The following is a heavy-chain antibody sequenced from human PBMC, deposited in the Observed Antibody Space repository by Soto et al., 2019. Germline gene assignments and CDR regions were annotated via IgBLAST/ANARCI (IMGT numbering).Heavy chain of an antibody. J-gene: IGHJ4*02. CDR1: GYTCTSYS. Sequence: AASVKVSCKASGYTCTSYSMHWVRQSPGQGLEWMEWINAGNGNTKYSQKFQGRGTVTRDASASKAYMELRSLRSEDTAVYYCARDRGVDRLWSGDSDYWGPGTLVTVSS. D-gene: IGHD3-3*01. CDR2: INAGNGNT. CDR3: ARDRGVDRLWSGDSDY. V-gene: IGHV1-3*01.